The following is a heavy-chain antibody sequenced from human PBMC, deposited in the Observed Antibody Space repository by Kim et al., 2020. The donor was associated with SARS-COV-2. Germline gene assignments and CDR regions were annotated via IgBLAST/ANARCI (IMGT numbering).Heavy chain of an antibody. CDR2: ISYDGSNK. CDR3: ARDFSGSYKGWFDP. Sequence: GGSLRLSCAASGFTFSSYAMHWVRQAPGKGLEWVAVISYDGSNKYYADSVKGRFTISRDNSKNTLYLQMNSLRAEDTAVYYCARDFSGSYKGWFDPWGQGTLVTVSS. D-gene: IGHD1-26*01. J-gene: IGHJ5*02. V-gene: IGHV3-30*04. CDR1: GFTFSSYA.